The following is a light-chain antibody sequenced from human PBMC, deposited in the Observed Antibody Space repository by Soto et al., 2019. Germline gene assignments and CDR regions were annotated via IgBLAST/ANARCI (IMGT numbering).Light chain of an antibody. CDR2: GAS. Sequence: EIVLTQSPGPLSLSPWERDTLSCRASQSVSSSYLAWYQQKPGQAPRLLIYGASSRATGIPDRFSGSGSGTDFTLTISRLEPEDFAVYYCQQYGSSPPTFGQGTKVDIK. V-gene: IGKV3-20*01. CDR3: QQYGSSPPT. CDR1: QSVSSSY. J-gene: IGKJ1*01.